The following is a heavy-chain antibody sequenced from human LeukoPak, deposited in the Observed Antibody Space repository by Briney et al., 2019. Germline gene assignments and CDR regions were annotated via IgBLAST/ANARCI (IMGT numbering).Heavy chain of an antibody. Sequence: PGGALRLSCAASGFTFSSYWMSWVRQAPGKGLEWVANIKQDGSEKYYVDSVKGRFTISRDNAKNSLYLQMNSLRDEDTAVDYCARDGLPVAIDYWGQGTLVTVSS. V-gene: IGHV3-7*01. J-gene: IGHJ4*02. CDR3: ARDGLPVAIDY. CDR2: IKQDGSEK. D-gene: IGHD2-2*01. CDR1: GFTFSSYW.